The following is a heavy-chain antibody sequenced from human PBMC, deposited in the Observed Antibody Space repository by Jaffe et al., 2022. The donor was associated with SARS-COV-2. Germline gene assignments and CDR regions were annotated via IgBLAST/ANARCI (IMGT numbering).Heavy chain of an antibody. J-gene: IGHJ6*02. CDR3: ARHFRGYGDLYYYYYYGMDV. CDR1: GGSISSSSYY. Sequence: QLQLQESGPGLVKPSETLSLTCTVSGGSISSSSYYWGWIRQPPGKGLEWIGSIYYSGSTYYNPSLKSRVTISVDTSKNQFSLKLSSVTAADTAVYYCARHFRGYGDLYYYYYYGMDVWGQGTTVTVSS. V-gene: IGHV4-39*01. D-gene: IGHD4-17*01. CDR2: IYYSGST.